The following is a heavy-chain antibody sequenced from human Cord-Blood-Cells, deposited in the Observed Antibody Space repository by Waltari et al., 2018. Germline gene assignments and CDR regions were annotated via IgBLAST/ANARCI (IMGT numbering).Heavy chain of an antibody. D-gene: IGHD6-6*01. CDR1: GFTFSSYG. V-gene: IGHV3-33*01. CDR2: IWYDGSNK. J-gene: IGHJ4*02. Sequence: QVQLVESGGGVVQPGRSLRLSCAASGFTFSSYGMHWVRQAPGKGLGWVAVIWYDGSNKYYADSVKGRFTISRDNSKNTLYLQMNSLRAEDTAVYYCARDYSSSSGFDYWGQGTLVTVSS. CDR3: ARDYSSSSGFDY.